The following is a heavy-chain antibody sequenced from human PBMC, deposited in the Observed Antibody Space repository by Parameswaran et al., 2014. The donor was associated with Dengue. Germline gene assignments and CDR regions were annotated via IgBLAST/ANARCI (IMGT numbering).Heavy chain of an antibody. V-gene: IGHV1-2*02. CDR2: INPNSGGT. Sequence: WVRQAPGQGLEWMGWINPNSGGTNYAQKFQGRVTMTRDTSIRTAYMDLSSLRSDDTAVYYCARDSVGYWGQGTLVTVSS. J-gene: IGHJ4*02. CDR3: ARDSVGY.